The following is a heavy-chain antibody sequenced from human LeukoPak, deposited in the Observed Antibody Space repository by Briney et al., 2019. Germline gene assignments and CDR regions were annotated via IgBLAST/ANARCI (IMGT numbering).Heavy chain of an antibody. CDR3: TRNNWFDP. CDR1: GGSFSSYY. V-gene: IGHV4-34*01. Sequence: SETLSLTCAVYGGSFSSYYWSWIRQSPGKGLEWIGEINHSGTTKYNPSLKSRVTISVDTPQNQYSLRLSSVTAADTAVYYCTRNNWFDPWGQGTLVTVSS. CDR2: INHSGTT. J-gene: IGHJ5*02.